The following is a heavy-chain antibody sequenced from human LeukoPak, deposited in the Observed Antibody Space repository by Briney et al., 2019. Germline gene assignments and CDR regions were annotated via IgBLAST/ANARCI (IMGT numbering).Heavy chain of an antibody. J-gene: IGHJ3*02. V-gene: IGHV5-51*01. Sequence: GESLKISRKGSENSFTSYWIGWVRQMPGKGLEWMGIIYPGDSDTRYSPSFQGQVAISADKSISTAYLQWSSLKASDTAMYYCARRAIVGATKNRSAFDIWGQGTMVTVSS. CDR3: ARRAIVGATKNRSAFDI. D-gene: IGHD1-26*01. CDR1: ENSFTSYW. CDR2: IYPGDSDT.